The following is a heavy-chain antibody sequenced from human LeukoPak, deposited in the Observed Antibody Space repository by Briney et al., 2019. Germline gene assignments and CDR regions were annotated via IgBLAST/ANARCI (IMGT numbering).Heavy chain of an antibody. CDR3: ARDPRHQYSGYDMTTVATGYMDV. CDR1: GGTFSSYA. J-gene: IGHJ6*03. D-gene: IGHD5-12*01. Sequence: SVKVSCKASGGTFSSYAISWVRQAPGQGLEWMGGIIPIFGTANYAQKFQGRVTITADKSTSTAYMELSSLRSEDTAVYYCARDPRHQYSGYDMTTVATGYMDVWGKGTTVTVSS. CDR2: IIPIFGTA. V-gene: IGHV1-69*06.